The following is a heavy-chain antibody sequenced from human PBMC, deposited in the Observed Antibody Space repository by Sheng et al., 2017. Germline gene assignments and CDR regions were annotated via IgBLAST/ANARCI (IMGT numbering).Heavy chain of an antibody. J-gene: IGHJ4*02. Sequence: EVQLLESGGGLVQPGGSLRLSCAASGLTFSSYVMSWVRQAPGKGLEWVSSISGGGGTTYYAGSVKGRFTISRDNSKNTLYLQMNSLRIEDTAVYYCAQDSIDYFWGQGTLVTVSS. CDR1: GLTFSSYV. V-gene: IGHV3-23*01. CDR3: AQDSIDYF. CDR2: ISGGGGTT.